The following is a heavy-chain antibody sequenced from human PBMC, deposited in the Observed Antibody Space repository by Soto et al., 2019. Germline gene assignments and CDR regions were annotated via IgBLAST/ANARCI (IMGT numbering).Heavy chain of an antibody. CDR2: FFYTGST. V-gene: IGHV4-59*01. CDR3: ARSRDGYNLNPIDQ. CDR1: TGSTNSFY. J-gene: IGHJ4*02. Sequence: QVQLQVSGPGLVKPSATLSLSCTVSTGSTNSFYWSWIRQPPGKGLQWLGYFFYTGSTNHNPSLQGRVTISLDMSSNQFSLRLSSVTAADTAMYYCARSRDGYNLNPIDQWGQGLLVTVSS. D-gene: IGHD5-12*01.